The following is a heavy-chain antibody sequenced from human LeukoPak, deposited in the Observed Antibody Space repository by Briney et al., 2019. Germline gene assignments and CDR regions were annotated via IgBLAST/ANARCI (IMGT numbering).Heavy chain of an antibody. V-gene: IGHV3-7*01. CDR1: GFTFSTYW. Sequence: GGSLRLSCAAPGFTFSTYWVGWVRQAPGKGLEFVANINPDGSGKYYGDSVKGRFTISRDNAENSLDLQMNSLRVEDTAVYFCSNSYLRDWGQGTLVTVSS. CDR2: INPDGSGK. D-gene: IGHD3-10*01. CDR3: SNSYLRD. J-gene: IGHJ1*01.